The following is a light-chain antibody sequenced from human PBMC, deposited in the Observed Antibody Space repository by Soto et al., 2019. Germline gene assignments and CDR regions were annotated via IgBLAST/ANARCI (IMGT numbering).Light chain of an antibody. J-gene: IGKJ1*01. Sequence: DIQLTQSPATLSLSPGERATLSCRASQSISSYLAWYQQKPGQAPRLLIYDASNRATGIPARFSGRGSGADFTLTISSLEPEDFAVYYCQQRRNWPQTFGQGTKVEIK. V-gene: IGKV3-11*01. CDR2: DAS. CDR1: QSISSY. CDR3: QQRRNWPQT.